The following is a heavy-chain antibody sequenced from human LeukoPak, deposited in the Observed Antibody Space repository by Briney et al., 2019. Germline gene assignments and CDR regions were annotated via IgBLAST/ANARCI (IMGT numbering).Heavy chain of an antibody. J-gene: IGHJ4*02. CDR3: AKDPRTSWSGPFDY. V-gene: IGHV3-30*18. D-gene: IGHD1-14*01. CDR1: GCIFSSYF. CDR2: ISYEGSNK. Sequence: WGALRLSFAASGCIFSSYFMHWVRQAPGKGREWVAVISYEGSNKYYADSVKGRFTISRDNSKKTLYLQMNTLRDEDTPVYYCAKDPRTSWSGPFDYWGQGTLVPVSS.